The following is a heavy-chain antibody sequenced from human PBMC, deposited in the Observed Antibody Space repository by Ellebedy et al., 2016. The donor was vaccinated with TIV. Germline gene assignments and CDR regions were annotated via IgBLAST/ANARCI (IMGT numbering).Heavy chain of an antibody. J-gene: IGHJ6*02. CDR2: ISESGGTT. CDR1: GFMFSSYA. D-gene: IGHD3-9*01. Sequence: GGSLRLSCAAAGFMFSSYAMSWVRQAPGRGLECVSTISESGGTTYYADSVRGRFTISRDNSKNTLYLQMNSLRAEDTAVYYCARDGYDILTGQAPLYGMDVWGQGTTVTVSS. V-gene: IGHV3-23*01. CDR3: ARDGYDILTGQAPLYGMDV.